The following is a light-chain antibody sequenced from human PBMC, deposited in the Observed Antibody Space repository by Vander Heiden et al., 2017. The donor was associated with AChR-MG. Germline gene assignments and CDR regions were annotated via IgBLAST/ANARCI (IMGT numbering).Light chain of an antibody. CDR1: QDISNY. CDR2: DAS. V-gene: IGKV1-33*01. Sequence: IHMSQSPYPLSASVGTRVTITCQASQDISNYLNWYQQKPGKAPKLLIYDASNLETGVPSRFSGSGSGTDFTFTISSLQPEDLATYYCQQDDNLLLAFGHGTKVDIK. CDR3: QQDDNLLLA. J-gene: IGKJ3*01.